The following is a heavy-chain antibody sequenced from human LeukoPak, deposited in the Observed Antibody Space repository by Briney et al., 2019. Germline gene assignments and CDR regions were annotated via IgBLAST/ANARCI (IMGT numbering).Heavy chain of an antibody. Sequence: PGGSLRLSCAASAFTVSSNYMSWVRQAPGKGLEWVSVIYSGGSTYYADSVKGRFTISRDNSKNTLYLQMNSLRAEDTAVYYCARVSYYGSGSYYTDDYWGQGTLVTVSS. CDR1: AFTVSSNY. D-gene: IGHD3-10*01. CDR2: IYSGGST. V-gene: IGHV3-66*01. J-gene: IGHJ4*02. CDR3: ARVSYYGSGSYYTDDY.